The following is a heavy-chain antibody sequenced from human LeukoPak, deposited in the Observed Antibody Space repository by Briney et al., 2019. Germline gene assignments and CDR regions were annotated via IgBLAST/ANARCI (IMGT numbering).Heavy chain of an antibody. CDR3: ARTKRGIAARLRGINYYFDY. J-gene: IGHJ4*02. CDR1: GGSFSGYY. Sequence: KPSETLSLTCAVYGGSFSGYYWSWIRQPPGKGLEWIGEINHSGSTNYNPSLKSRVTISVDTSKNQFSLKLSSVTAADTAVYYCARTKRGIAARLRGINYYFDYWGQGTLVTVSS. CDR2: INHSGST. V-gene: IGHV4-34*01. D-gene: IGHD6-6*01.